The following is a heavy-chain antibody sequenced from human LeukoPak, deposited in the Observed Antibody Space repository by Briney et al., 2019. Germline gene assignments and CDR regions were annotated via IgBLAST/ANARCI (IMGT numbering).Heavy chain of an antibody. CDR3: AKDISSGYRSPPDV. CDR2: ISWNSGSI. CDR1: GFTFDDYA. Sequence: GGSLRLSCAASGFTFDDYAMHWVRQAPGKGLEWVSGISWNSGSIGYADSVKGRFTISRDNAKNSLYLQMNSLRAEDTALYYCAKDISSGYRSPPDVWGKGTTVTVSS. J-gene: IGHJ6*04. V-gene: IGHV3-9*01. D-gene: IGHD3-22*01.